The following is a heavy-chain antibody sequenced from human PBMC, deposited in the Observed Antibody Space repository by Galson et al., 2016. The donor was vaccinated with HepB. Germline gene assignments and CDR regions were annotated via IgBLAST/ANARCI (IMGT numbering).Heavy chain of an antibody. CDR1: GGSIGFYC. J-gene: IGHJ4*02. V-gene: IGHV4-59*01. CDR3: AREVGRLGDY. CDR2: ACHDGGT. Sequence: SETLSLTCTVSGGSIGFYCWGWIRQSPGKGLEWIGYACHDGGTGYNPSFKSRVTMSLDKSNKQLSLKLTSVTAADTAVYFCAREVGRLGDYWGQGTVVTVSS. D-gene: IGHD3-10*01.